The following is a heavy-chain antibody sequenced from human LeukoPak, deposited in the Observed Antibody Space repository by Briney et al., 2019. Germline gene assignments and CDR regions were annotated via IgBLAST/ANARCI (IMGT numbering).Heavy chain of an antibody. J-gene: IGHJ4*02. V-gene: IGHV4-39*01. Sequence: SETLSLTCTVSGVSTTNGIYYWAWIRQPPGKGLEWIASVHNLGSTYYNLSLRSRVTMSIDTSNNQFSLRLNSVTAADTAVYYCARHAEYNSGWHFYLDHWGQGILVTVSS. D-gene: IGHD6-19*01. CDR3: ARHAEYNSGWHFYLDH. CDR2: VHNLGST. CDR1: GVSTTNGIYY.